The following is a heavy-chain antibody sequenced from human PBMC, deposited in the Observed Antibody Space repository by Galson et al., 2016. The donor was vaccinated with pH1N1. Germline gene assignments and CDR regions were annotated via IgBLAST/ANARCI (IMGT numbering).Heavy chain of an antibody. V-gene: IGHV1-2*06. CDR1: GYTFTFTGYF. J-gene: IGHJ6*02. CDR3: ARDVAPPGHYAMDV. CDR2: INPYSGDT. Sequence: SVKVSCKASGYTFTFTGYFIHWVRQAPGQGLEFEWMGRINPYSGDTDFAQNFQGRVTMTRDTSIGTAYMEVSRLTSDDTAIYYWARDVAPPGHYAMDVLGQGTTVTVSS.